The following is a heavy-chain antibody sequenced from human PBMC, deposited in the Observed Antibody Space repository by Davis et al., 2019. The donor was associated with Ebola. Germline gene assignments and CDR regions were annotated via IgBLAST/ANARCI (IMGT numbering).Heavy chain of an antibody. J-gene: IGHJ3*02. D-gene: IGHD6-19*01. CDR2: INAGNGYT. CDR3: ARDFAVLVAGTSAGGFDM. Sequence: ASVKVSCKASGYTFNKYNMHWVRQAPGQRLEWMGWINAGNGYTKYSLKFRGRVTITKDTSASTAYMELSSLRSEDTAVYYCARDFAVLVAGTSAGGFDMWGKGQWSPSLQ. CDR1: GYTFNKYN. V-gene: IGHV1-3*01.